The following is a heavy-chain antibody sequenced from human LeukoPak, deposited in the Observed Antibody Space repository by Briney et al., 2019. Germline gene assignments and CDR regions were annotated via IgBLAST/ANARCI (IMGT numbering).Heavy chain of an antibody. CDR1: GYTFTNYG. D-gene: IGHD3-10*01. J-gene: IGHJ4*02. CDR3: AREPISSGSYYPRSDY. Sequence: EASVKVSCKASGYTFTNYGIAWVRQAPGQGLEWMGWINGFNGNTKYAQKLQGRVTMTTDTSTTTAYMELRSLRSDDTAVYYCAREPISSGSYYPRSDYWGQGTLVTVSS. V-gene: IGHV1-18*01. CDR2: INGFNGNT.